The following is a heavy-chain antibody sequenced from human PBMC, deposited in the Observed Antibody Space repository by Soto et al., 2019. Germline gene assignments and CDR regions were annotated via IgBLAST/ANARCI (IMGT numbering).Heavy chain of an antibody. CDR3: ARASLGSGSFLFDY. Sequence: SGPTLVNPTQTLTLTCTFSGFSLSTTGMCVSWVRQPPGKALEWLGLIDWDDDKYYNTSLKSRFTISKDTSKNQVVLTMTNMDPVDTATYYCARASLGSGSFLFDYRGQGALVTVSS. J-gene: IGHJ4*02. CDR1: GFSLSTTGMC. D-gene: IGHD3-10*01. V-gene: IGHV2-70*20. CDR2: IDWDDDK.